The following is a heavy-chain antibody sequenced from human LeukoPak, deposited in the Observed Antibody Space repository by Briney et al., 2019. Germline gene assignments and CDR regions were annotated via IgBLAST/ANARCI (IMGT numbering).Heavy chain of an antibody. J-gene: IGHJ4*02. Sequence: GGSLRLSCAASGFTFNSYWMTWVRQAPGKGLEWVASINQDGSQKYYVESLKGRFTISRDNAKNSHYLQMNSLRAEDTAVYYCARDSNNWNDGSIDYWGQGTLVTVSS. D-gene: IGHD1-1*01. CDR3: ARDSNNWNDGSIDY. CDR1: GFTFNSYW. CDR2: INQDGSQK. V-gene: IGHV3-7*01.